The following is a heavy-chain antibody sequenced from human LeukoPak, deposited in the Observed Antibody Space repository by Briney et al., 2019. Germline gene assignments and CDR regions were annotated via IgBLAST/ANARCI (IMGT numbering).Heavy chain of an antibody. Sequence: GGSLRLSRAASGFTFISYSMNWVRQAPGKGREGFSSISISSRYIYYADSVNGRLTISRDNAKNSMYLQMTSLRAEDTAVSSCARDRGGHVLLWFGEFPYWGQGTLVTASS. CDR1: GFTFISYS. CDR3: ARDRGGHVLLWFGEFPY. D-gene: IGHD3-10*01. V-gene: IGHV3-21*01. CDR2: ISISSRYI. J-gene: IGHJ4*02.